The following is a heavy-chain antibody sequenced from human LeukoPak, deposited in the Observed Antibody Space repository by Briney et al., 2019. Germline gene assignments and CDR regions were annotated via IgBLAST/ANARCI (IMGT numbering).Heavy chain of an antibody. CDR2: IRYDGSNK. Sequence: GGSLRLSCAASGFTFSSYGMHWVRQAPGKGLEWVAFIRYDGSNKYYADSVKGRFTVSRDNSRNTVFLQMNSLRPEDTALYYCARVYGGEIDYWGQGTQVTVSS. CDR1: GFTFSSYG. V-gene: IGHV3-30*02. D-gene: IGHD2-8*01. J-gene: IGHJ4*02. CDR3: ARVYGGEIDY.